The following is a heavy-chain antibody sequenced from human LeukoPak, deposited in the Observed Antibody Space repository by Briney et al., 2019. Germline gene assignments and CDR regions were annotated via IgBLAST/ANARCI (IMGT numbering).Heavy chain of an antibody. CDR2: IIPIFGTA. D-gene: IGHD6-13*01. Sequence: SVKVSCKASGYTFTSYGISWVRQAPGQGLEWMGGIIPIFGTANYAQKFQGRVTITADESTSTAYMELSSLRSEDTAVYYCARDRYRQQLVLVYWGQGTLVTVSS. CDR1: GYTFTSYG. CDR3: ARDRYRQQLVLVY. V-gene: IGHV1-69*13. J-gene: IGHJ4*02.